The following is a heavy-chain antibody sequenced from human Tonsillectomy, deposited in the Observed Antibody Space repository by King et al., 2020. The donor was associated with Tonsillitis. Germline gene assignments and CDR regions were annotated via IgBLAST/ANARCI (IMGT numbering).Heavy chain of an antibody. CDR2: INHSGST. Sequence: VQLQQWGAGLLKPSETLSLTCAVYGGSFSGYYWSWIRQSPGKGLEWIGEINHSGSTNYNPSLKSRVTISVDTSTNQFSLKLSSVTAADTAVYYCAREKGMAKLRGFDYWGQGTLVTVSS. J-gene: IGHJ4*02. CDR1: GGSFSGYY. D-gene: IGHD5-24*01. V-gene: IGHV4-34*01. CDR3: AREKGMAKLRGFDY.